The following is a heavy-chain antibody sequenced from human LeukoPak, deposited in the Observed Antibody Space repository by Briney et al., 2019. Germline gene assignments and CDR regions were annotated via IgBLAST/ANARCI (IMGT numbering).Heavy chain of an antibody. D-gene: IGHD2-21*02. J-gene: IGHJ4*02. CDR1: GGTFSSYA. Sequence: EASVKVSFKASGGTFSSYAISWARQAPGQGLEWMGRIIPILGIANYAQKFQGRVTITADKSTSTAYMELSSLRSEDTAVYYCATSIVVVTAIRDYFDYWGQGTLVTVSS. V-gene: IGHV1-69*04. CDR2: IIPILGIA. CDR3: ATSIVVVTAIRDYFDY.